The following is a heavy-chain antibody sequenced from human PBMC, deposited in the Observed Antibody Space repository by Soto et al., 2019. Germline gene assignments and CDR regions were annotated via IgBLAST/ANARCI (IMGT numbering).Heavy chain of an antibody. CDR1: GFTFSSYG. J-gene: IGHJ4*02. D-gene: IGHD2-21*02. Sequence: GGSLRLSCAASGFTFSSYGMHWVRQAPGKGLEWVAVIWYDGSNKYYADSVKGRFTISRDNSKNTLYLQMNSLRAEDTAVYYCARDVSPRVTSFDYWGQGTLVTVSS. CDR3: ARDVSPRVTSFDY. V-gene: IGHV3-33*01. CDR2: IWYDGSNK.